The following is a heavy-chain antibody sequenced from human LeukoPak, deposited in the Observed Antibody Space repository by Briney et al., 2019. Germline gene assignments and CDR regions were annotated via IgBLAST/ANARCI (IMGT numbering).Heavy chain of an antibody. Sequence: GGSLRLSFAASVFTFSSYAMPWVRQAPGKGLEYVSAIISNGGSTYYANSVKGRFTISRDNSKNTLYLQMGSLRAEDMAVYYCARARRPYYYDSSGYYVLDYWGQGTLVTVSS. CDR1: VFTFSSYA. J-gene: IGHJ4*02. CDR3: ARARRPYYYDSSGYYVLDY. V-gene: IGHV3-64*01. D-gene: IGHD3-22*01. CDR2: IISNGGST.